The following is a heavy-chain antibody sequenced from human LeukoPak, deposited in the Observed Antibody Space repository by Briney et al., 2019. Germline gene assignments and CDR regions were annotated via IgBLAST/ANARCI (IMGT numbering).Heavy chain of an antibody. CDR1: GGSISSYY. CDR2: IYYSGST. Sequence: SETLSLTCTVSGGSISSYYWSWIRQPPGKGLEWIGYIYYSGSTNYNPSLKSRVTMSVDTSKNQFSLKLSSVTAADTAVYYCARASSGRDYYYYGMDVWGQGTTVTVSS. J-gene: IGHJ6*02. CDR3: ARASSGRDYYYYGMDV. D-gene: IGHD6-19*01. V-gene: IGHV4-59*12.